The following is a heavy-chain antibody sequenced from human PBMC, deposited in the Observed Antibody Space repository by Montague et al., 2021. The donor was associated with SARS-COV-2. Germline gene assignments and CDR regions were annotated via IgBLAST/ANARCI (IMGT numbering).Heavy chain of an antibody. CDR2: ICYKERT. J-gene: IGHJ5*02. CDR3: ERKDRWNWFDP. Sequence: SETLSLTCTRLGGWNTGADWKCIRLTPSNELEWYGDICYKERTNYNPSLETRVTISVDPSKNQFSLKLSSVTAAETAVYYCERKDRWNWFDPWGQGTLVIVSS. V-gene: IGHV4-59*01. D-gene: IGHD5-24*01. CDR1: GGWNTGAD.